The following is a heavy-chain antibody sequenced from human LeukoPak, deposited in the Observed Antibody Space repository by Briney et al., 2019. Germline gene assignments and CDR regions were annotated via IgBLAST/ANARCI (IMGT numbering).Heavy chain of an antibody. D-gene: IGHD3-10*01. Sequence: GGSLRLSCAASGFTFSSYGMSWVRQAPGKGLEWVSAISGSGGSTYYADSVRGRFTISRDNSKNTLYLQMNSLRAEDTAVYYCVVRYGSGSAPFDYWGQGTLVTVSS. CDR3: VVRYGSGSAPFDY. CDR2: ISGSGGST. V-gene: IGHV3-23*01. CDR1: GFTFSSYG. J-gene: IGHJ4*02.